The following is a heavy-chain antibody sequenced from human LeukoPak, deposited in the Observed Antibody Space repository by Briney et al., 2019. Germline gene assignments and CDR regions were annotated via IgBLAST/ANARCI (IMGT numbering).Heavy chain of an antibody. D-gene: IGHD6-13*01. CDR3: ARGAAAADFDY. CDR1: GYTFTGYG. V-gene: IGHV1-8*02. J-gene: IGHJ4*02. CDR2: MNPNIGNT. Sequence: EASVKVSCKASGYTFTGYGISWVRQAPGQGLEWMGWMNPNIGNTGYAQKFQVRVTMTRNTAISTAYMELSSLRSEDTAVYYCARGAAAADFDYWGQGTLVTVSS.